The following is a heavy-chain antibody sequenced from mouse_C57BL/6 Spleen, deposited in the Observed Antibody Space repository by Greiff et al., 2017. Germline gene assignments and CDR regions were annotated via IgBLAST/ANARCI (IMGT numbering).Heavy chain of an antibody. D-gene: IGHD1-1*01. V-gene: IGHV14-3*01. CDR2: IDPANGNT. J-gene: IGHJ4*01. CDR3: ARLYYYGSRNYAMDY. CDR1: GFNLKNNY. Sequence: VQLQQSVAELVRPGASVKLSCTASGFNLKNNYMHWVKQRPEQGLEWIGRIDPANGNTKYAPKFQGKATITADTSSNTAYLQLSSLTSEYTAIYYCARLYYYGSRNYAMDYWGQGTSVTVSS.